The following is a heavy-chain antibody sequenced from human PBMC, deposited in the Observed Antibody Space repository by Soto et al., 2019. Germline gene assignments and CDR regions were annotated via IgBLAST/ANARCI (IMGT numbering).Heavy chain of an antibody. J-gene: IGHJ4*02. CDR3: APGDSESIAAR. CDR2: ITPIFGTA. CDR1: GGPFISYA. D-gene: IGHD6-6*01. V-gene: IGHV1-69*01. Sequence: SVKVSCNASGGPFISYAIIWVRQAPGQGLEWMGGITPIFGTANYAQKFQGRVTITADESTSTAYMELSSLRSEETAVYYCAPGDSESIAARWGQGTLVTV.